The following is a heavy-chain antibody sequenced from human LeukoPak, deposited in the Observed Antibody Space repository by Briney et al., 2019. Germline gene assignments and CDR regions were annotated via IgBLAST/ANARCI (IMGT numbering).Heavy chain of an antibody. Sequence: SVKVSCKASGGTFSSYAISWVRQAPGQGLEWMGGIISILGTANYAQKFRGRVTITADESTSTAYMELSSLRSEDTAVYYCARTLGGRDDYWGQGTLVTISS. V-gene: IGHV1-69*13. CDR2: IISILGTA. J-gene: IGHJ4*02. CDR3: ARTLGGRDDY. D-gene: IGHD4-23*01. CDR1: GGTFSSYA.